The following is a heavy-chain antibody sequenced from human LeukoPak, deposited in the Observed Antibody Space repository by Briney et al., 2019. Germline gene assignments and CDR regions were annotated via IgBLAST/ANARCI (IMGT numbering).Heavy chain of an antibody. CDR3: ARDTGGDAFDI. D-gene: IGHD1-26*01. CDR1: GFTFSSYW. V-gene: IGHV3-74*01. CDR2: INSDGSST. J-gene: IGHJ3*02. Sequence: GESLNISCAASGFTFSSYWMHWVRQAPGKGLVWVSRINSDGSSTSYADSVKGRFTISRDNAKNTLYLQMNSLRAEDTAVYYCARDTGGDAFDIWGQGTMVTVSS.